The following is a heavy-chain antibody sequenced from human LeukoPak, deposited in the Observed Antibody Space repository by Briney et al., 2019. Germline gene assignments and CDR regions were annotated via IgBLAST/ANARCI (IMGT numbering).Heavy chain of an antibody. D-gene: IGHD3-22*01. Sequence: SQTLSLTCTVSGGSISSGGYYWSWIRQHPGKGLEWIGYIYYSGSTYYNPSLKSRVTISVDTSKNQFSLKLSSVTAADAAVYYCARVGTYYYDSSGYYPFDYWGQGTLVTVSS. CDR1: GGSISSGGYY. CDR2: IYYSGST. J-gene: IGHJ4*02. V-gene: IGHV4-31*03. CDR3: ARVGTYYYDSSGYYPFDY.